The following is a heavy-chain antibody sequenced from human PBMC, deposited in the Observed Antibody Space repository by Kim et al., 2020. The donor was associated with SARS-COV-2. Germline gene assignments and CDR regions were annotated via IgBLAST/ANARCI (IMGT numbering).Heavy chain of an antibody. Sequence: GGSLRLSCAASGFTFSSYEMNWVRPAPGKGLEWVSYISSSGSTIYYAHSVKGRFTISRDNAKNSLYLQMNILRAEHTAVYYCASLRGVIAVADAFDIWGQGTMVTVSS. CDR1: GFTFSSYE. V-gene: IGHV3-48*03. CDR3: ASLRGVIAVADAFDI. D-gene: IGHD6-19*01. CDR2: ISSSGSTI. J-gene: IGHJ3*02.